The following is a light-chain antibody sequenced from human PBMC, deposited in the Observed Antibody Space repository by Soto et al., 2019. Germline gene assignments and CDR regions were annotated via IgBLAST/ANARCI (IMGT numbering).Light chain of an antibody. CDR3: QQYNNWPPLLT. Sequence: EIVMTQSPATLSVSPGERATLSCRVTQSVSSNLAWYQQKPGQAPRLLVYGASTRATGIPARFSGSGSGTELSLTISSLQSEDFAVYYCQQYNNWPPLLTFGGGTKVEIK. J-gene: IGKJ4*01. CDR1: QSVSSN. CDR2: GAS. V-gene: IGKV3-15*01.